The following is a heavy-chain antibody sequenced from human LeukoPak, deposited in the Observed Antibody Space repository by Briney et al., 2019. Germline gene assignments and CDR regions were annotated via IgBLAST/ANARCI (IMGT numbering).Heavy chain of an antibody. J-gene: IGHJ6*02. Sequence: HAGGSLRLSCAASGFTFSSYAMSWVRQAPGKGLEWVSAISGSGGSTYYADSVKGRFTISRDNSKNTLYLQMNSLRAEDTAVYYCAKVEYSSPFYYYYYYGMDVWGQGTTVTVSS. CDR3: AKVEYSSPFYYYYYYGMDV. D-gene: IGHD5-18*01. V-gene: IGHV3-23*01. CDR1: GFTFSSYA. CDR2: ISGSGGST.